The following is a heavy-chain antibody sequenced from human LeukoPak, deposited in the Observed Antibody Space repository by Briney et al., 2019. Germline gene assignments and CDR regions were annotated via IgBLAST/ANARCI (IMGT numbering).Heavy chain of an antibody. Sequence: GESLKISCKGSGYSFTSHWIGWVRQMPGKGLEWMGIILPGDSDTRYSPSFQGQVTISVDKSISTAYLQWSSLRASDTAIYYCARQNYDSMTGPNWFDPWGQGTLVTLSS. CDR1: GYSFTSHW. D-gene: IGHD3-9*01. CDR3: ARQNYDSMTGPNWFDP. J-gene: IGHJ5*02. V-gene: IGHV5-51*01. CDR2: ILPGDSDT.